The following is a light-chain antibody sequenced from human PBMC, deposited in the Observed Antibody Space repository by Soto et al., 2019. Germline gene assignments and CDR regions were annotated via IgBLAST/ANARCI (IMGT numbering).Light chain of an antibody. CDR1: SSGVLGNNY. Sequence: SALTQPRSVSGSPGQSVTISCTGTSSGVLGNNYVAWYQQHPVKAPKLMIYDVSKRPSWVPDRFSGSKSGNTASLNLSGLQAEDEPDYYCCSYTGSYTYVFGTGTNVTV. V-gene: IGLV2-11*01. CDR2: DVS. CDR3: CSYTGSYTYV. J-gene: IGLJ1*01.